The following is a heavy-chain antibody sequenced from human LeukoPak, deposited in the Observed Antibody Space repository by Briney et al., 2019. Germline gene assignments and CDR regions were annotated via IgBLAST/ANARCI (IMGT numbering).Heavy chain of an antibody. Sequence: SETLSLTCTVSGGSTSSYYWSWIRQPAGKGLEWIGRIYTSGSTNYNPSLKSRVTMSVDTSKNQFSLKLSSVTAADTAVYYCARGGGVKSITGTHFDYWGQGTLVTVSS. V-gene: IGHV4-4*07. J-gene: IGHJ4*02. CDR1: GGSTSSYY. CDR2: IYTSGST. D-gene: IGHD1-20*01. CDR3: ARGGGVKSITGTHFDY.